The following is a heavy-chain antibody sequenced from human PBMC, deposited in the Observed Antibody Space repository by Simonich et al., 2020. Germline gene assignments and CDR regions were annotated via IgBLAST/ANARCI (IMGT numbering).Heavy chain of an antibody. Sequence: QVQLVQSGAEVKKPGASVKVSCKASGYTFTGYYMHWVRQAPGHGLEGMGGSNPNSGGTNYAKKFQGRVTMTRDTSISTAYMELSRLRSDDTAVYYCARNGLVGILKAFDIWGQGTMVTVSS. CDR1: GYTFTGYY. J-gene: IGHJ3*02. CDR3: ARNGLVGILKAFDI. CDR2: SNPNSGGT. D-gene: IGHD2-21*01. V-gene: IGHV1-2*02.